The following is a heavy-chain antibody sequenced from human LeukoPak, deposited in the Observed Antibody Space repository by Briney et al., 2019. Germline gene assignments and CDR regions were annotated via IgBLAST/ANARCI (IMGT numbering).Heavy chain of an antibody. CDR1: GFTFSSYV. V-gene: IGHV3-23*01. CDR3: AKGDNYKPLYFDN. Sequence: GGSLRLSCAASGFTFSSYVMSWVRQAPGKGLEWVSAISGSGGSTYYADSVKGRFTISRDNSKNTLYLQMNSLRDEDTAVYYCAKGDNYKPLYFDNWGQGSLVTVTA. J-gene: IGHJ4*02. D-gene: IGHD1-20*01. CDR2: ISGSGGST.